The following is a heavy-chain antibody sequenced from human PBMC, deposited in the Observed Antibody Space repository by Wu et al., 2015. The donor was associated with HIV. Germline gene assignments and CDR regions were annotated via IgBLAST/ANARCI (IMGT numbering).Heavy chain of an antibody. V-gene: IGHV1-69*12. CDR1: GGTFSNYA. Sequence: QVQLVQSGSEMKKPGSSLKLSCKASGGTFSNYAISWVRQAPGQRLEWMGGIVPMFGRAVYAQKFQGRVSITADESTSTPYMEFSSLRSEDTAVYYCAGRDSRIRGEGKKSGYYHFYTDVWGRGTTVTVSS. J-gene: IGHJ6*03. CDR3: AGRDSRIRGEGKKSGYYHFYTDV. CDR2: IVPMFGRA. D-gene: IGHD3-10*01.